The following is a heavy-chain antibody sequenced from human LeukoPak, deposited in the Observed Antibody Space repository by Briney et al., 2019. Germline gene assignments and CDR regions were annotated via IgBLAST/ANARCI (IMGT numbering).Heavy chain of an antibody. CDR2: ISSSSSFI. CDR3: ARDFQYCSSTSCYDLRDFDY. J-gene: IGHJ4*02. V-gene: IGHV3-21*01. Sequence: GGSLRLSCAASGFTFSSYSMNWVRQAPGKELERVSSISSSSSFIYYADSVKGRFTISRDNAKNSLYLQMNSLRAEDTAVYYCARDFQYCSSTSCYDLRDFDYWGQGTLVTVSS. CDR1: GFTFSSYS. D-gene: IGHD2-2*01.